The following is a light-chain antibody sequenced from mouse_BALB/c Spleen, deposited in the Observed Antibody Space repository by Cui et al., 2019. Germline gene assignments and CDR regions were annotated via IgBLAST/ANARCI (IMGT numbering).Light chain of an antibody. CDR1: QSISNN. V-gene: IGKV5-43*01. Sequence: DIVLTQSLAPLSVTPGESVMLSCRPSQSISNNLHWDQQKSHESPMLLIKYAYQSSSGIPSRFSGSGSGTDFTLSINSVETEDFGMYFCQQSNSWPHLTFGAGTKLELK. CDR3: QQSNSWPHLT. CDR2: YAY. J-gene: IGKJ5*01.